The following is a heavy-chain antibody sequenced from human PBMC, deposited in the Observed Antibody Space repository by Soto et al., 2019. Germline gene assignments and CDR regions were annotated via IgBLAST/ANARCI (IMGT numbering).Heavy chain of an antibody. CDR2: INAGNGNT. J-gene: IGHJ6*03. D-gene: IGHD6-6*01. Sequence: GASVKVSCKASGYTFTSYAMHWVRQAPGQRLEWMGWINAGNGNTKYSQKFQGRVTITRDTSASTAYMELSSLRSEDTAVYYCARGGVGSSSSYYYYYYYMDVWGKGTTVTVSS. CDR3: ARGGVGSSSSYYYYYYYMDV. CDR1: GYTFTSYA. V-gene: IGHV1-3*01.